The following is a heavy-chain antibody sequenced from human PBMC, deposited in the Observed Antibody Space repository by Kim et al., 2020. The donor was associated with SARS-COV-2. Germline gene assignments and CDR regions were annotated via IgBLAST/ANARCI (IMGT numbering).Heavy chain of an antibody. J-gene: IGHJ4*02. CDR3: LGGFYFDY. CDR1: GHFFTRDS. Sequence: ASVKVSCKTSGHFFTRDSIHWVRQAPGHGLEWMGGIDCGNGNTIYSQKFQLRVTFTTDTSASTAYMELSFLRSEDSAVYYCLGGFYFDYWGQGTLVTVSS. V-gene: IGHV1-3*01. CDR2: IDCGNGNT. D-gene: IGHD3-16*01.